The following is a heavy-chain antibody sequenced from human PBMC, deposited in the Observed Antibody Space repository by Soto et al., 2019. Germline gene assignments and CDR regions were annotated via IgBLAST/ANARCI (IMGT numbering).Heavy chain of an antibody. J-gene: IGHJ5*02. V-gene: IGHV4-34*01. Sequence: QVQLQQWGAGLLNPSETLSLTCAVYGGSFSGSYWSWIRQPPGKGLEWIGEVNHRGITTDTNYNPSLKSRVTISADTSKNQVSLKLSSVTAADTAVYYCARGTAVRVLIRRTYNWFDPWCQGTLVTVSS. CDR1: GGSFSGSY. CDR3: ARGTAVRVLIRRTYNWFDP. D-gene: IGHD3-10*01. CDR2: VNHRGITTDT.